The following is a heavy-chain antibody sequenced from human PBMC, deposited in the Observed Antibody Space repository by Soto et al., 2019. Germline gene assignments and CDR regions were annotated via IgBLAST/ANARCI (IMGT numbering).Heavy chain of an antibody. CDR3: AKDLPQLVILRAGDI. CDR2: ISWNSGSI. CDR1: GFTFDDYA. Sequence: SLRLSCAASGFTFDDYAMHWVRQAPGKGLEWVSGISWNSGSIGYADSVKGRFTISRDNAKNSLYLQMNSLRAEDTALYYCAKDLPQLVILRAGDIWGPEKMVTV. V-gene: IGHV3-9*01. J-gene: IGHJ3*02. D-gene: IGHD6-13*01.